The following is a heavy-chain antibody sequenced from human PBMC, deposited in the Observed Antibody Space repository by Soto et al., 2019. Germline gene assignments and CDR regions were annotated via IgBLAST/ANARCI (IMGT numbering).Heavy chain of an antibody. J-gene: IGHJ6*02. V-gene: IGHV3-53*02. CDR1: GFTVSSNY. CDR2: IYSGGST. D-gene: IGHD5-12*01. Sequence: EVQLVETGGGLIQPGGSLRLSCAASGFTVSSNYMSWVRQAPGTGLEWVSVIYSGGSTYYADSVKGRFTISRDNSKNTLYLEMNSLRAEDTAVYYCAREIAGYGGGYDYYCGRDVWGQGTTVTASS. CDR3: AREIAGYGGGYDYYCGRDV.